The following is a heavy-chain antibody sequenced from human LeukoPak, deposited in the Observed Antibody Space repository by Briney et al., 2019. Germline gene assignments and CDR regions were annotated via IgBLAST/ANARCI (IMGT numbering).Heavy chain of an antibody. Sequence: SETLSLTCTVSGYSISSGYYWGWIRQPPGKGLEWIGSIYHSGSTYYNPSLKSRVTISVDTSKNQFSLKLSSVTAADTAVYYCARGRRPFDPWGQGTLVTVSS. J-gene: IGHJ5*02. CDR1: GYSISSGYY. V-gene: IGHV4-38-2*02. CDR3: ARGRRPFDP. CDR2: IYHSGST. D-gene: IGHD1-1*01.